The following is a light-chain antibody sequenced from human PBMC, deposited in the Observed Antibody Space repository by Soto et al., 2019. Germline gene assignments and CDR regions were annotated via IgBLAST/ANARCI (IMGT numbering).Light chain of an antibody. Sequence: VVLTQSPGTLSLSPGERATLSCRASQSVSGSYLAWYQQKPGQAPRLLIYGASSRATGIPDRFSGGGSGTDFSLTISRLETEDCAVYYCQQYGSSPRFGQGTKVDIK. CDR3: QQYGSSPR. CDR2: GAS. J-gene: IGKJ1*01. V-gene: IGKV3-20*01. CDR1: QSVSGSY.